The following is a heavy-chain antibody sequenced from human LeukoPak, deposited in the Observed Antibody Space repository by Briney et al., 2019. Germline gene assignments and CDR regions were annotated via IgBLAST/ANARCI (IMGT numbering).Heavy chain of an antibody. CDR1: GGSISSYY. J-gene: IGHJ6*02. CDR2: IYYSGST. Sequence: PSETLSLTCTVSGGSISSYYWSWIRQPPGKGLEWLGYIYYSGSTNYNPSLKSRVTISVDTSKNQFSLKLSSVTAADTAVYYCARDRGSIFGVAPLDVWGQGTTVTVSS. D-gene: IGHD3-3*01. CDR3: ARDRGSIFGVAPLDV. V-gene: IGHV4-59*01.